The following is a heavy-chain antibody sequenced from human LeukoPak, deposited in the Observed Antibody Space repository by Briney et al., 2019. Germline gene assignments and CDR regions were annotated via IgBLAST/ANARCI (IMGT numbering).Heavy chain of an antibody. Sequence: ASVKVSCKASGYSFSTYDINWVRQAPGQGLEWMGWMNPKSGNTGYAQNFQGRVTMTRNTSISTAYMELSGLRSDDTAVYYCARGREWLVAFDSWGQGTLVTVSS. D-gene: IGHD6-19*01. J-gene: IGHJ4*02. CDR3: ARGREWLVAFDS. CDR1: GYSFSTYD. CDR2: MNPKSGNT. V-gene: IGHV1-8*01.